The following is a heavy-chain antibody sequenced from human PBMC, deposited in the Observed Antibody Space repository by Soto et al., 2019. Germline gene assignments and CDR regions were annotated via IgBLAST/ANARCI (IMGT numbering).Heavy chain of an antibody. J-gene: IGHJ3*02. CDR3: AREYSSSWYDAFDI. D-gene: IGHD6-13*01. CDR2: ISSSSSTI. CDR1: GFTFSSYS. Sequence: EVQLLESGGGLVQPGGSLRLSCAASGFTFSSYSMNWVRQAPGKGLEWVSYISSSSSTIYYADSVKGRFTISRDNAKNSLYLQMNSLRDEDTAVYYCAREYSSSWYDAFDIWGQGTMVTVSS. V-gene: IGHV3-48*02.